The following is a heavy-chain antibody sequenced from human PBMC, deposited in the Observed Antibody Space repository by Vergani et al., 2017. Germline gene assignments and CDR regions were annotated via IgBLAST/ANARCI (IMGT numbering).Heavy chain of an antibody. V-gene: IGHV1-46*01. Sequence: QVQLVQSGAEVKKPGASVKVSCKASGYTFTCYYMHWVRQAPGQGLEWMGIINPSGGSTSYAQKFQGRVTMTRDTSTSTVYIELSSLRSEDTAVYYCARDSRYCSSTSCYVGRDWFDPWGQGTLVTVSS. J-gene: IGHJ5*02. CDR1: GYTFTCYY. D-gene: IGHD2-2*01. CDR2: INPSGGST. CDR3: ARDSRYCSSTSCYVGRDWFDP.